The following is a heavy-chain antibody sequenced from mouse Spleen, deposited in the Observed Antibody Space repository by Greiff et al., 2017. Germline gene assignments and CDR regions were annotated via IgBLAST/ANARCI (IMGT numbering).Heavy chain of an antibody. CDR1: GFTFSDYG. CDR3: ARTTAYGAMDY. J-gene: IGHJ4*01. V-gene: IGHV5-17*01. CDR2: ISSGSSTI. D-gene: IGHD1-1*01. Sequence: EVMLVESGGGLVKPGGSLKLSCAASGFTFSDYGMHWVRQAPEKGLEWVAYISSGSSTIYYADTVKGRFTISRDNAKNTLFLQMTSLRSEDTAMYYCARTTAYGAMDYWGQGTSVTVSS.